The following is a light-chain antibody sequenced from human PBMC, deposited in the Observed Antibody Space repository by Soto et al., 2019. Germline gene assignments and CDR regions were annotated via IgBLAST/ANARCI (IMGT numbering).Light chain of an antibody. V-gene: IGKV1-39*01. CDR2: AAS. CDR3: QHYNSYSEA. CDR1: QSISSY. J-gene: IGKJ1*01. Sequence: DIQITPSPSSLSASVGDRVTITCRASQSISSYLNWYQQKPGKAPKLLIYAASSLQSGVPSRFSGSGSGTEFTLTIRSLQTDDFATYYCQHYNSYSEAVGQGTKGDI.